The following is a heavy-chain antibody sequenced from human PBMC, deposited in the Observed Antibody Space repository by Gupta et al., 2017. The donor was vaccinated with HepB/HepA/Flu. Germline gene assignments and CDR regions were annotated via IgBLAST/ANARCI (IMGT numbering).Heavy chain of an antibody. Sequence: EVQLVESGGGLVKPGGSLRRSCAASGFTFSSYSMNWVRQAPGKGLEWVSSISSSSSYIYYADSVKGRFTISRDNAKNSLYLQMNSLRAEDTAVYYCARAPPPDCSSTSCYRVFDYWGQGTLVTVSS. D-gene: IGHD2-2*02. CDR1: GFTFSSYS. V-gene: IGHV3-21*01. J-gene: IGHJ4*02. CDR2: ISSSSSYI. CDR3: ARAPPPDCSSTSCYRVFDY.